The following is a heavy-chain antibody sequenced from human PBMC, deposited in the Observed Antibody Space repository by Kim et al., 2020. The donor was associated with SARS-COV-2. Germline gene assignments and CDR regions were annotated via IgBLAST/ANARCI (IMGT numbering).Heavy chain of an antibody. D-gene: IGHD3-22*01. CDR1: GFTFSSYG. CDR3: ARDILYDSSGYYYVYSPEYFQH. V-gene: IGHV3-33*01. Sequence: GGSLRLSCAASGFTFSSYGMHWVRQSPGKGLEWVAVIWYDGSNKYYADSVKGRFTISRDNSKNTLYLQMNSLRAEDTAVYYCARDILYDSSGYYYVYSPEYFQHWGPGTLVTVSS. J-gene: IGHJ1*01. CDR2: IWYDGSNK.